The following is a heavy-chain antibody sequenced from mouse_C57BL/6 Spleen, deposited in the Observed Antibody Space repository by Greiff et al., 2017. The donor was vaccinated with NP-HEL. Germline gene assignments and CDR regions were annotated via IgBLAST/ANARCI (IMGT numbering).Heavy chain of an antibody. CDR1: GFTFSSYA. CDR2: ISDGGSYT. CDR3: ARDSGSSSYYFDY. D-gene: IGHD1-1*01. J-gene: IGHJ2*01. Sequence: EVQGVESGGGLVKPGGSPKLSCAASGFTFSSYAMSWVRQTPEKRLEWVATISDGGSYTYYPDNVKGRFTISRDNAKNNLYLQMSHLKSEDTAMYYCARDSGSSSYYFDYWGQGTTLTVSS. V-gene: IGHV5-4*01.